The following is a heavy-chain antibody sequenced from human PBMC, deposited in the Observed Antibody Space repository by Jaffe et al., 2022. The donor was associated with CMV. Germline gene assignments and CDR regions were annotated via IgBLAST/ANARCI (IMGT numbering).Heavy chain of an antibody. CDR2: IWYDGSNK. CDR3: ARSRVSSSSALDY. V-gene: IGHV3-33*08. D-gene: IGHD6-6*01. CDR1: GFTFSSYG. Sequence: QVQLVESGGGVVQPGRSLRLSCAASGFTFSSYGMHWVRQAPGKGLEWVAVIWYDGSNKYYADSVKGRFTISRDNSKNTLYLQMNSLRAEDTAVYYCARSRVSSSSALDYWGQGTLVTVSS. J-gene: IGHJ4*02.